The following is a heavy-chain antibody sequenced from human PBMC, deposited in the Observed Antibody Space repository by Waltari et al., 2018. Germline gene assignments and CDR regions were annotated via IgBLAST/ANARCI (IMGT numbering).Heavy chain of an antibody. D-gene: IGHD1-26*01. CDR2: ISYDGSNK. V-gene: IGHV3-30-3*01. CDR3: ARAVSGSYLVYFDY. Sequence: PASGFTFSSYAMHWVRQAPGKGLEWVAVISYDGSNKYYADSVKGRFTISRDNSKNTLYLQMNSLRAEDTAVYYCARAVSGSYLVYFDYWGQGTLVTVSS. J-gene: IGHJ4*02. CDR1: GFTFSSYA.